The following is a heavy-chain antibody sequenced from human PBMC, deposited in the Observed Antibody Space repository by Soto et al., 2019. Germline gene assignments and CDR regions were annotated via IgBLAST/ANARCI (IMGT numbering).Heavy chain of an antibody. D-gene: IGHD6-19*01. CDR3: ARDHLKYSSCYDPCHFDS. CDR1: GFTFSSYA. Sequence: QVQLVESGGGVVQPGRSLRLSCAASGFTFSSYAMHWVRQAPGKGLEWVAVITYDGSDKYYADSVKGRFTISRDNSKNPLYLQMNSLRAENTAVYYCARDHLKYSSCYDPCHFDSWCQGSLVTVSS. V-gene: IGHV3-30-3*01. CDR2: ITYDGSDK. J-gene: IGHJ4*02.